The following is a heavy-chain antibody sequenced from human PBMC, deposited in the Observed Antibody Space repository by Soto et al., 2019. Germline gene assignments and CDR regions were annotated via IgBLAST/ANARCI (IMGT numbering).Heavy chain of an antibody. J-gene: IGHJ6*02. V-gene: IGHV1-69*06. D-gene: IGHD2-15*01. CDR3: ARGSCSGGSCYSFYYYYGMDV. CDR2: IIPIFGTA. Sequence: QVQLVQSGAEVKKPGSSVKVSCKASGGTFSSYAISWVRQAPGQGLEWMGGIIPIFGTANYAQKFQGRVTITADKSTSTAYMALSSLRSEDTAVYYCARGSCSGGSCYSFYYYYGMDVWGQGTTVTVSS. CDR1: GGTFSSYA.